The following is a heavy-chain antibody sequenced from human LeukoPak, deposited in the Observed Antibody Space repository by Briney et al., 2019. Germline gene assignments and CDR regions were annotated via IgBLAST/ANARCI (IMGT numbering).Heavy chain of an antibody. CDR1: GGTFSSYA. CDR3: AREGGSGSYYFNWFDP. J-gene: IGHJ5*02. CDR2: IIPIFGTA. V-gene: IGHV1-69*06. D-gene: IGHD3-10*01. Sequence: ASVKVSCKASGGTFSSYAISWVRQAPGQGLGWMGGIIPIFGTANYAQKFQGRVTITADKSTSTAYMELSSLRSEDTAVYYCAREGGSGSYYFNWFDPWGQGTLVTVSS.